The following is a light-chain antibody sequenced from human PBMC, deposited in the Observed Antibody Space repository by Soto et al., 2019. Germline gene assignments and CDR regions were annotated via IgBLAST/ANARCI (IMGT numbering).Light chain of an antibody. CDR2: GAS. CDR3: QQYGSSPSIT. J-gene: IGKJ5*01. CDR1: QSIGNN. V-gene: IGKV3-15*01. Sequence: EIVMTQSPATLSASPGGRATLSCRASQSIGNNLAWYQQKPGQAPRLLIYGASSRVTGFPARFSGSGSGADFTLTISRLEPEDFAVYYCQQYGSSPSITFGQGTRLEIK.